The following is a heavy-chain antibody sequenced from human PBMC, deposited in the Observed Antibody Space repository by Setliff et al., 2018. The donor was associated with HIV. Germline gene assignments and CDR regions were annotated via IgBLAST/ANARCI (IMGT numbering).Heavy chain of an antibody. J-gene: IGHJ4*02. CDR2: IYSSGST. D-gene: IGHD2-2*01. Sequence: SETLSLTCTVSGGSISSGSYYWSWIRQPAGKGLEWIGHIYSSGSTNYNPSLKSRVTISVDTSKNQFSLELSSVTAADTAVYYCASASVPAATSLDHWGQGTRVTVSS. CDR3: ASASVPAATSLDH. V-gene: IGHV4-61*09. CDR1: GGSISSGSYY.